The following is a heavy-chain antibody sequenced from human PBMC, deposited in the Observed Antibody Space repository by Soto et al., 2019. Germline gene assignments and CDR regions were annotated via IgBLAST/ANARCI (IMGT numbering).Heavy chain of an antibody. Sequence: EVPLLESGGGLVQPGGSLKLSCAASGFTFNNHAMTWVRQAPGKGLEWVSAMSGGVSTYYADSVKGRFTISRDNSKNALYLQMNNVRLGDTAVYYCATDYNGNRNFDYWGQGTLVTVSS. CDR3: ATDYNGNRNFDY. V-gene: IGHV3-23*01. J-gene: IGHJ4*02. D-gene: IGHD3-10*01. CDR1: GFTFNNHA. CDR2: MSGGVST.